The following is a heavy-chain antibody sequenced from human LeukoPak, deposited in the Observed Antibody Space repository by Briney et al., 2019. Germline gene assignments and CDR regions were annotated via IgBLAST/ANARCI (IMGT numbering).Heavy chain of an antibody. D-gene: IGHD6-19*01. CDR3: AKDSRFIAVAGAKMGWFDP. CDR1: GFTFSSYA. J-gene: IGHJ5*02. V-gene: IGHV3-23*01. CDR2: ISGSGGST. Sequence: PGGSLRLSCAASGFTFSSYAMSWVRQAPGKGLEWVSAISGSGGSTYYADSVKGRFTISRDNSKNTLYLQMNSLRAEDTAVYYCAKDSRFIAVAGAKMGWFDPWGQGTLVTVSS.